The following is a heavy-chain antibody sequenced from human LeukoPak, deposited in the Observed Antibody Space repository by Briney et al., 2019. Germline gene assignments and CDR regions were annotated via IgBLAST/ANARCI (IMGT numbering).Heavy chain of an antibody. V-gene: IGHV3-15*07. CDR3: STLTSRGLSDS. Sequence: KPGGSLRLSCAASGFTFSSYNMNWVRQAPGKGLEWVGRIKSKADGETIDYAAPVKGRFTFSRDDSKNMLYPQMNSLKSEDTAVYYCSTLTSRGLSDSWGQGTLVTVSS. CDR1: GFTFSSYN. CDR2: IKSKADGETI. J-gene: IGHJ4*02. D-gene: IGHD1-20*01.